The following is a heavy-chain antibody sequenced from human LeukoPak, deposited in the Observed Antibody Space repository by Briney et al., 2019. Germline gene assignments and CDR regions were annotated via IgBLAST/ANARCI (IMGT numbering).Heavy chain of an antibody. CDR3: AKSAGPHTAMVDY. J-gene: IGHJ4*02. V-gene: IGHV3-9*01. D-gene: IGHD5-18*01. CDR2: ISWNSGSI. Sequence: GRSLRLSCAASGFTFDDYAMHWVRHAPGKGLEWVSGISWNSGSIGYADSVKGRFTISRDNAKNSLYLQMNSLRAEDTALYYCAKSAGPHTAMVDYWGQGTLVTVSS. CDR1: GFTFDDYA.